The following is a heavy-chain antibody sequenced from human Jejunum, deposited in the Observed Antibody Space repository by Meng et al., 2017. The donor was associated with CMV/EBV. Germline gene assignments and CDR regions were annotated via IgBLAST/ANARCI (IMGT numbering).Heavy chain of an antibody. J-gene: IGHJ4*02. V-gene: IGHV3-21*06. Sequence: CAASGFTFMSYRMNWVRQAPGKGLEWVSSISSSSSSRNYADSVKGRFTISRDNAGNSLDLQMNSLRAEDTAVYYCARDPLRGALDYWGQGTLVTVSS. CDR1: GFTFMSYR. D-gene: IGHD3-10*01. CDR3: ARDPLRGALDY. CDR2: ISSSSSSR.